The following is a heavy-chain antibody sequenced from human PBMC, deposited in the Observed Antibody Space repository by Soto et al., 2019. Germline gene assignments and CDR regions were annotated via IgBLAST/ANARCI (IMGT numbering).Heavy chain of an antibody. CDR1: GFTVSSNY. CDR3: ARDKGIAAAGSFGY. Sequence: EVQLVESGGGLVQPGGSLRLSCAASGFTVSSNYMSWVRQAPGKGLEWVSVIYSGGSTYYADSVKGRFTISRDNSKNTLYLQMNSLRAEDTAVYYCARDKGIAAAGSFGYWGQGTLVTVSS. CDR2: IYSGGST. J-gene: IGHJ4*02. V-gene: IGHV3-66*01. D-gene: IGHD6-13*01.